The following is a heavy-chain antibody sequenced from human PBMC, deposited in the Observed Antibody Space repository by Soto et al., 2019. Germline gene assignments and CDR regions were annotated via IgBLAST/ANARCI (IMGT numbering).Heavy chain of an antibody. Sequence: GGSLRLSCAASGFTFSDYYMSWIRQAPGKGLERVSYISSSGSTIYYADSVKGRFTISRDNAKNSLYLQMNSLRAEDTAVYYCARDRRSVAYYYYYGMDVWGQGTTVTVSS. CDR3: ARDRRSVAYYYYYGMDV. J-gene: IGHJ6*02. CDR1: GFTFSDYY. V-gene: IGHV3-11*01. CDR2: ISSSGSTI.